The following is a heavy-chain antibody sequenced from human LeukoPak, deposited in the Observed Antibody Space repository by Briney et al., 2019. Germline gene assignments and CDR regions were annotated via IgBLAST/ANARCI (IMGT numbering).Heavy chain of an antibody. CDR2: ISYDGSNK. D-gene: IGHD3-22*01. J-gene: IGHJ4*02. V-gene: IGHV3-30-3*01. CDR1: GLTFSSYA. Sequence: GGSLRLSCAASGLTFSSYAMHWVRQAPGKGLEWVAVISYDGSNKYYADSVKGRFTISRDNSKNTLYLQMNSLRAEDTAVYYCASYDSSGYYAAWGQGTLVTVSS. CDR3: ASYDSSGYYAA.